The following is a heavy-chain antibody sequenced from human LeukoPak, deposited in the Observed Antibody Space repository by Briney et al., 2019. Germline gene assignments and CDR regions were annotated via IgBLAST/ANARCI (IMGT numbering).Heavy chain of an antibody. CDR1: GGTFSSYA. J-gene: IGHJ4*02. V-gene: IGHV1-69*13. CDR2: IIPIFGTA. D-gene: IGHD3-22*01. Sequence: SVKVSCKASGGTFSSYAISWVRQAPGQGLEWMGGIIPIFGTANYAQKFQGRVTITADESTSTAYMELRSLRSDDTAVYYCARSPASGYYDSSGPYTGGYFDYWGQGTLVTVSS. CDR3: ARSPASGYYDSSGPYTGGYFDY.